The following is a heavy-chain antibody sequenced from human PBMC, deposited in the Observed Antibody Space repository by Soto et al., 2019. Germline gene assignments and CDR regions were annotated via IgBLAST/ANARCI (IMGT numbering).Heavy chain of an antibody. J-gene: IGHJ5*02. V-gene: IGHV4-4*02. CDR2: IYHSGST. CDR1: GGSIGSSNW. Sequence: SETLSLTCAVSGGSIGSSNWWSWVRQPPGKGLERIGEIYHSGSTNYNPSLKSRVTISVDKSKNQFSLKLSSVTTADTAVYYCARGVGSGTYYNQYNWFDPWGQGTLVT. D-gene: IGHD3-10*01. CDR3: ARGVGSGTYYNQYNWFDP.